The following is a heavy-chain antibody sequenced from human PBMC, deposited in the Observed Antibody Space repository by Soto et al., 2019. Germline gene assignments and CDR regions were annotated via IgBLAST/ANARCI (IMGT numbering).Heavy chain of an antibody. CDR1: GFTFSSYA. J-gene: IGHJ4*02. CDR3: AKDPTPGMTTISYFDY. Sequence: PGGSLRRSCAASGFTFSSYAMSWVRQAPGKGLEWVSAISGSGGSTYYADSVKGRFTISRDNSKNTLYLQMNSLRAEDTAVYYRAKDPTPGMTTISYFDYWGQGTLVTVSS. CDR2: ISGSGGST. D-gene: IGHD3-9*01. V-gene: IGHV3-23*01.